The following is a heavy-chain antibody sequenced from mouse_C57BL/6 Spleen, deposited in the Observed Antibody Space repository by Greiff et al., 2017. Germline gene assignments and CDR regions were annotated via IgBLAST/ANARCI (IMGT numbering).Heavy chain of an antibody. CDR1: GYTFTSYW. CDR2: IDPSDSET. J-gene: IGHJ2*01. V-gene: IGHV1-52*01. Sequence: QVQLQQPGAELVRPGSSVKLSCKASGYTFTSYWMHWVKQRPIQGLEWIGNIDPSDSETHYNQKFKDKATLTVDKSSSTAYMQLRSLTSEDSAVYYCARDDTTVVDHWGQGTTLTVSS. D-gene: IGHD1-1*01. CDR3: ARDDTTVVDH.